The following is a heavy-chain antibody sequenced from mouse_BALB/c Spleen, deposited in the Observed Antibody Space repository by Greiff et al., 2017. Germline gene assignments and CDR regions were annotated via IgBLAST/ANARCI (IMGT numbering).Heavy chain of an antibody. V-gene: IGHV5-12-1*01. Sequence: EVQVVESGGGLVKPGGSLKLSCAASGFAFSSYDMSWVRQTPEKRLEWVAYISSGGGSTYYPDTVKGRFTISRDNAKNTLYLQMSSLKSEDTAMYYCARREMDYWGQGTSVTVSS. CDR3: ARREMDY. J-gene: IGHJ4*01. CDR2: ISSGGGST. CDR1: GFAFSSYD.